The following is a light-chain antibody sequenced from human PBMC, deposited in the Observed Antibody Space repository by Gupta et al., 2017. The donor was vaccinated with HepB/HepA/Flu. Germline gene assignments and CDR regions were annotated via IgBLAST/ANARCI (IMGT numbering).Light chain of an antibody. J-gene: IGLJ3*02. V-gene: IGLV2-14*03. CDR3: SSSTSSNTPV. CDR1: SSYIGAYNF. Sequence: QSALAQPASVSASPGQSNTISCTGASSYIGAYNFVSWYQQHPGKAHKLMIYDVIYRPSGVSNRFSGSKCGNTAPLTISGLQAEDEADYYCSSSTSSNTPVFGGGTKLTVL. CDR2: DVI.